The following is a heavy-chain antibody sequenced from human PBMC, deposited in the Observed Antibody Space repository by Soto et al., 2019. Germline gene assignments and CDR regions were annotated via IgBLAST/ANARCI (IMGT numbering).Heavy chain of an antibody. V-gene: IGHV4-34*01. J-gene: IGHJ4*02. D-gene: IGHD4-17*01. CDR3: ARYGDYDDY. CDR2: INHSGST. Sequence: SETLSLTCAVCGGSFSGYYWSWIRQPPGKGLEWIGEINHSGSTNYNPSLKSRVTISVDTSKNQFSLKLSSVTAADTAVYYCARYGDYDDYWGQGTLVTVSS. CDR1: GGSFSGYY.